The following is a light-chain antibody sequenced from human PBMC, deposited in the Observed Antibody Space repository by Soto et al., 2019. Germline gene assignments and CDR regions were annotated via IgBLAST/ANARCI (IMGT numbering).Light chain of an antibody. CDR1: QSLSSNS. CDR3: QQYGTSPYT. V-gene: IGKV3-20*01. Sequence: EIVLTQTPGTLSLSPGERGTLSCGASQSLSSNSLAWYQQKPGQAPRLLIYGASSRATGIPDRFSGSGSGTDFTLTISRLEPKDFAVYYCQQYGTSPYTFGQGTNLEIK. CDR2: GAS. J-gene: IGKJ2*01.